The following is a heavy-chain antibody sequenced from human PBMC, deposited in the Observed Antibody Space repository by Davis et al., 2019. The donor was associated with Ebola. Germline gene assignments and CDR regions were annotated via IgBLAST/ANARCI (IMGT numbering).Heavy chain of an antibody. CDR3: ARSYHYDTSGYLPSLDY. Sequence: AASVKVSCKASGYTFTGYYIHWVRQAPGQGLEWMGWISPNTGGSNYAQKFQGSVTMTRATSISTAYMELSRLRSDDTAVYYCARSYHYDTSGYLPSLDYWGQGTLVTVSS. CDR1: GYTFTGYY. J-gene: IGHJ4*02. CDR2: ISPNTGGS. V-gene: IGHV1-2*04. D-gene: IGHD3-22*01.